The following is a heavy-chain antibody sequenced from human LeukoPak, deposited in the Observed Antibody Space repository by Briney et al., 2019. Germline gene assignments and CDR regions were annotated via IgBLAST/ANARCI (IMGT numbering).Heavy chain of an antibody. V-gene: IGHV3-23*01. D-gene: IGHD3-16*02. Sequence: PGGSLRLSCAASGFTFSSYAMSWVRQAPGKGLEWVSAISGSGGSTYYADSVKGRFTISRDNSKNTLYLQMNSLRAEDTAVYYCAKAFPGLRVWGSYPDGFDIWGQGTMVTVSS. CDR3: AKAFPGLRVWGSYPDGFDI. J-gene: IGHJ3*02. CDR1: GFTFSSYA. CDR2: ISGSGGST.